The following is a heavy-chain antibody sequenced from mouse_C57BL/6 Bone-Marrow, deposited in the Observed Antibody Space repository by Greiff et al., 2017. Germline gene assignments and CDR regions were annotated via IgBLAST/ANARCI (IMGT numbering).Heavy chain of an antibody. CDR3: ASLYDYDV. CDR2: INPNNGGT. V-gene: IGHV1-26*01. CDR1: GYTFTDYY. D-gene: IGHD2-4*01. J-gene: IGHJ1*03. Sequence: EVQLQQSGPELVKPGASVKISCKASGYTFTDYYMNWVQQSHGKSLEWIGDINPNNGGTSYNQKFKGKATLTVDKSSSTAYMELRSLTSEDSAVYYCASLYDYDVWGTGTTVTVSS.